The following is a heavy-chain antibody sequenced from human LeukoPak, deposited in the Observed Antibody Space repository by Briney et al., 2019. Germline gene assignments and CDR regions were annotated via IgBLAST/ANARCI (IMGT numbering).Heavy chain of an antibody. CDR1: GGSISSSSYY. CDR2: IYYSGST. CDR3: AREGSSESFFDY. V-gene: IGHV4-39*07. J-gene: IGHJ4*02. Sequence: SETLSLTCTVSGGSISSSSYYWGWIRQPPGKGLEWIGSIYYSGSTYYNPSLKSRVTMSVDTSKNQFSLKLSSVTAADTAVYYCAREGSSESFFDYWGQGTLVTVSS. D-gene: IGHD6-6*01.